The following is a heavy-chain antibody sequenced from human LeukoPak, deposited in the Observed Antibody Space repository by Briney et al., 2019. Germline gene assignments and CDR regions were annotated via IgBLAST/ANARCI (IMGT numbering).Heavy chain of an antibody. CDR3: ATGYIGEY. V-gene: IGHV1-2*02. CDR2: INPNSGGT. Sequence: ASVKVSCKATGYTFTDYYMHCLRQAPGQGLEWMGYINPNSGGTNYAQKFQGRVTMTRDTSISTAYMELSRLGSDDTALYYCATGYIGEYWGQGTLVTVSS. CDR1: GYTFTDYY. J-gene: IGHJ4*02. D-gene: IGHD1-1*01.